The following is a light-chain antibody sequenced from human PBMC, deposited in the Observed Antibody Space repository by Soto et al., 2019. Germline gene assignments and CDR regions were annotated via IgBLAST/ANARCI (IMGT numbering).Light chain of an antibody. Sequence: EIVMTQSPATLSVSPGERATLSCRASQSVSSNLAWYQQKPGQAPRLLIYGASTRATVIPARFSCIGSGTEFTLTISSLQSEDFEVYYCQQYNNWPRTFGQGTKVEIK. CDR3: QQYNNWPRT. CDR2: GAS. V-gene: IGKV3-15*01. CDR1: QSVSSN. J-gene: IGKJ1*01.